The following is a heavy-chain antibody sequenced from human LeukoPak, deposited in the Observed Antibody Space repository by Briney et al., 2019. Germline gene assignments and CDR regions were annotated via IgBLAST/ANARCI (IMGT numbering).Heavy chain of an antibody. CDR2: IYYSGST. Sequence: SETLSLTCTVSGGSINSYYWSWIRQPPGKGLEWIGYIYYSGSTNYNPSLKSRVTISVDTSKNQFSLKLSSVTAADTAVYYCARGWTYSSSWEYWGQGTLVTVSS. CDR3: ARGWTYSSSWEY. D-gene: IGHD6-13*01. CDR1: GGSINSYY. V-gene: IGHV4-59*01. J-gene: IGHJ4*02.